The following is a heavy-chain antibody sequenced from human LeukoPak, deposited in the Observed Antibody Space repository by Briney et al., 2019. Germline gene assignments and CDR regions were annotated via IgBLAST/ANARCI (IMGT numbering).Heavy chain of an antibody. V-gene: IGHV1-69*13. CDR1: GGTFSSYA. D-gene: IGHD1-26*01. J-gene: IGHJ3*02. CDR2: IIPIFGTA. Sequence: SVKVSCKASGGTFSSYAISWVRQAPGQGLEWMGGIIPIFGTANYAQKFQGRVTITADESTSTAYMELSSLRSEDTAVYYCARSLVGASAFDIWGQGTMVTVSS. CDR3: ARSLVGASAFDI.